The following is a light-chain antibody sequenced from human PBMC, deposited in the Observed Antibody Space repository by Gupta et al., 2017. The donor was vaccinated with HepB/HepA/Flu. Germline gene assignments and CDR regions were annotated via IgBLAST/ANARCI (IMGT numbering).Light chain of an antibody. CDR1: QSIGTN. V-gene: IGKV3-15*01. CDR2: GAS. CDR3: QQENTGHPLGI. J-gene: IGKJ2*02. Sequence: VMTQSPSTLSVSPGERATLSCRASQSIGTNLAWFQHKPGQGPRLLIYGASTTAKGSTARCRGSGDEKEFYLTIISRQSEDFAVYYCQQENTGHPLGIFGQGTKIEI.